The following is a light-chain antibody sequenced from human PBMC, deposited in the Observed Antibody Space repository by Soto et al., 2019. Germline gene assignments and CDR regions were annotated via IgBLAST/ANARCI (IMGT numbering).Light chain of an antibody. CDR1: SSNIGSDY. Sequence: QSVLTQPPSVSGTPGQRVTISCSGSSSNIGSDYVYWFQQLPGTAPKVLIYRNNQRPSGVPERFSGSKSGTSASLAISGIRSEDEADYYCAAWDDSLSGRVFGGGTKLTVL. CDR2: RNN. CDR3: AAWDDSLSGRV. J-gene: IGLJ3*02. V-gene: IGLV1-47*01.